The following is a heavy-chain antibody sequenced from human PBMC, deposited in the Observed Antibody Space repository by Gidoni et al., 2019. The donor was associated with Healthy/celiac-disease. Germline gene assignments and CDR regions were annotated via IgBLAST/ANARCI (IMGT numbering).Heavy chain of an antibody. V-gene: IGHV4-39*01. Sequence: QLQLQESGPGLVKPSETLSLTCTVSGGSISSSSYYWGWIRQPPGKGLEWIGSIYYSGRTYYNPSLKSRVTISVDTSKNQFSLKLSSVTAADTAVYYCARHSMTTVIKGWFDPWGQGTLVTVSS. J-gene: IGHJ5*02. CDR2: IYYSGRT. D-gene: IGHD4-4*01. CDR1: GGSISSSSYY. CDR3: ARHSMTTVIKGWFDP.